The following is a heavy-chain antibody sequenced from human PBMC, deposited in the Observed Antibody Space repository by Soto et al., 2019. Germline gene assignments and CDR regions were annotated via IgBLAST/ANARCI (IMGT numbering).Heavy chain of an antibody. D-gene: IGHD5-18*01. J-gene: IGHJ6*02. CDR1: GGTFSSYA. CDR3: ARDREATAMANYYYYGMDV. V-gene: IGHV1-69*13. Sequence: ASVKVSCKASGGTFSSYAISWVRRAPGQGLEWMGGIIPIFGTANYAQKFQGRVTITADESTSTAYMELSSLRSEDTAVYYCARDREATAMANYYYYGMDVWGQGTTVTVSS. CDR2: IIPIFGTA.